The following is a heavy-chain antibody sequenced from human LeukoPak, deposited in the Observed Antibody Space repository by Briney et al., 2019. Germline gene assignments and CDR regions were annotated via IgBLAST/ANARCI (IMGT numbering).Heavy chain of an antibody. CDR2: IYYSGST. V-gene: IGHV4-59*01. Sequence: SETLSLTCTVSGGSISSYYWSWIRQPPGKGLEWIGYIYYSGSTNYNPSLKSRVTISVDTSKNQFSLKLSSVTAAETAVYYCARAADTAMVDYWGQGTLVTVSS. J-gene: IGHJ4*02. CDR3: ARAADTAMVDY. D-gene: IGHD5-18*01. CDR1: GGSISSYY.